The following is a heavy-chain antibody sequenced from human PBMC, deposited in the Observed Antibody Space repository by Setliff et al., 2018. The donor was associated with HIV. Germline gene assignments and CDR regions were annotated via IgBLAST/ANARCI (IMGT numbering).Heavy chain of an antibody. CDR2: ISPYDLS. Sequence: ASVKVSCKASGYTFSNYGISWVRQAPGQGLEWMGWISPYDLSERISQRFRGRVTMTRDTSINAAYLELSRLRSDDTAVYYCARVSRSGWFFDWWGQGSLVTVSS. V-gene: IGHV1-18*01. CDR3: ARVSRSGWFFDW. D-gene: IGHD6-19*01. J-gene: IGHJ4*02. CDR1: GYTFSNYG.